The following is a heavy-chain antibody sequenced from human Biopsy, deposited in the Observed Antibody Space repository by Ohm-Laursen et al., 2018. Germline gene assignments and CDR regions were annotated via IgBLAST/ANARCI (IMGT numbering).Heavy chain of an antibody. CDR3: ARDGSGGHDLGAGWFDP. V-gene: IGHV1-2*02. Sequence: GASVKVSCKASGYTLTGYAMHWVRQAPGEGLEWIGLINPNTGATTYAQKFQGRVTMTRDTSISIAYMELSRLRSDDTAVYYCARDGSGGHDLGAGWFDPWGQGTLVTVSS. J-gene: IGHJ5*02. CDR2: INPNTGAT. D-gene: IGHD5-12*01. CDR1: GYTLTGYA.